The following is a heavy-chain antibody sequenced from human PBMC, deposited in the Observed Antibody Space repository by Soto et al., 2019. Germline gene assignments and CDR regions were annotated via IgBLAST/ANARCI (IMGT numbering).Heavy chain of an antibody. CDR1: GFTFSSYG. CDR2: MRYDGSNT. Sequence: GGSLRLSCAASGFTFSSYGMHWVRQAPGKGLEWVAVMRYDGSNTYYGDSVKGRFTISRDNSKNTLYLQMNSLRVEDTAVYYCAREGALKPFSSWGQGALVTVSS. CDR3: AREGALKPFSS. V-gene: IGHV3-33*01. J-gene: IGHJ5*02.